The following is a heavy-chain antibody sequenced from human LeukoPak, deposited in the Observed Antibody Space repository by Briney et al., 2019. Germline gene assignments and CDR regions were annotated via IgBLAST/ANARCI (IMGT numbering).Heavy chain of an antibody. CDR1: GGSISSY. J-gene: IGHJ5*02. D-gene: IGHD1-1*01. CDR3: ARGVGTTSNWFDP. V-gene: IGHV4-59*01. Sequence: PSETLSLTCTVSGGSISSYWSWIRQPPGKGLEWIGCVYYRGSTNYNPSLKSRLTISVDTSKNQFSLKLNSVTAADTAVYYCARGVGTTSNWFDPWGQGTLVTVSS. CDR2: VYYRGST.